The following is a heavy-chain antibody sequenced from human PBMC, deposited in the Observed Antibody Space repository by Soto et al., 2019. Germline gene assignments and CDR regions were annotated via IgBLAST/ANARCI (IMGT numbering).Heavy chain of an antibody. D-gene: IGHD2-15*01. Sequence: QVQLVESGGGVVQPGRSLRLSCAASGFTLSSYAMHWVRQAPGKGLEWVAVISYDGSNKYYADSVKGRFTISRDNSKNTLYLQMNSLRAEDTAVYYSARERSGGVVVVAAYFDNWGQGTLVTVSS. J-gene: IGHJ4*02. CDR1: GFTLSSYA. V-gene: IGHV3-30*04. CDR3: ARERSGGVVVVAAYFDN. CDR2: ISYDGSNK.